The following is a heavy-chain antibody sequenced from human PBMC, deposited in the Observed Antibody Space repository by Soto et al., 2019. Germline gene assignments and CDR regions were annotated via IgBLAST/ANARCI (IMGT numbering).Heavy chain of an antibody. D-gene: IGHD3-10*01. V-gene: IGHV3-33*01. CDR1: GFTFSNYG. Sequence: QVQLVESGGGVVQPGRSLRLSCAASGFTFSNYGMHWVRQAPGKGLEWVAVIWYDGTNKYYADSVKGRFTISRDNSENTLYLQMHSMRTEDTAVYYCARTYYLGSGSRHFDYWGQGTLVTVSS. CDR2: IWYDGTNK. CDR3: ARTYYLGSGSRHFDY. J-gene: IGHJ4*02.